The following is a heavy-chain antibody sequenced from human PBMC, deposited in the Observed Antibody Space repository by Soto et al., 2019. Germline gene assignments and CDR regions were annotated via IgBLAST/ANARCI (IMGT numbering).Heavy chain of an antibody. CDR1: GFTFSSYA. Sequence: GGSLRLSCAASGFTFSSYAMHWVRQAPGKGLEWVAVISYDGSNKYYADSVKGRFTISRDNSKNTLYLQMNSLRAEDTAVYYCERDAGGALHTSFDYWGQGTLVTVSS. D-gene: IGHD4-4*01. J-gene: IGHJ4*02. CDR3: ERDAGGALHTSFDY. CDR2: ISYDGSNK. V-gene: IGHV3-30-3*01.